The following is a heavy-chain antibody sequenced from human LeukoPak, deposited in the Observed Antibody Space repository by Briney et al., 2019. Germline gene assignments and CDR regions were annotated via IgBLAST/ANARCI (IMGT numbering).Heavy chain of an antibody. V-gene: IGHV6-1*01. CDR2: TYYWSKWKT. J-gene: IGHJ6*04. CDR1: GDTVSSNSAA. Sequence: SQTLSLTCAISGDTVSSNSAARNWIRQSPSRGLEWLGRTYYWSKWKTDFAVSVNSRMTINPDTSKNQFSLQLNSVTPEDTAVYYCARGRPSYYGMDVWGEGTSVTVSS. CDR3: ARGRPSYYGMDV.